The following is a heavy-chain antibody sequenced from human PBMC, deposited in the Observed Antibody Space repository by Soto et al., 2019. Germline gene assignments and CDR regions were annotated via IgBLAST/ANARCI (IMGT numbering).Heavy chain of an antibody. V-gene: IGHV1-18*01. CDR1: GYAFTSYG. CDR3: ARALPGLSSGWYNY. J-gene: IGHJ4*02. CDR2: ISAYNGNT. D-gene: IGHD6-19*01. Sequence: ASVKVSCKASGYAFTSYGISWVRQAPGQGLEWMGWISAYNGNTNYAQQLRGRVTMTTDTSTSTAYMELRSLRSDDTAVYYCARALPGLSSGWYNYWGQGTLVTVS.